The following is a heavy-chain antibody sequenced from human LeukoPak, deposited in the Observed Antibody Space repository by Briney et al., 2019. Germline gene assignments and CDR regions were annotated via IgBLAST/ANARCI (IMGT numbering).Heavy chain of an antibody. V-gene: IGHV3-7*01. Sequence: GGSLRLSCAASGFTFSTYGMSWVRQAPGKGLEWVANIKEDGSEKRYVDSVKGRFTISRDNAKNSLYLQMNSLRAEDTAVYYCARDKIVGATKPDYWGQGTLVTVSS. D-gene: IGHD1-26*01. J-gene: IGHJ4*02. CDR1: GFTFSTYG. CDR3: ARDKIVGATKPDY. CDR2: IKEDGSEK.